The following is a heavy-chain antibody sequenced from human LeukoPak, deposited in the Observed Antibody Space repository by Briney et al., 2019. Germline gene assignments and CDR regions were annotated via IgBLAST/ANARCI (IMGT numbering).Heavy chain of an antibody. Sequence: PGGSLRLSCAASGFTFSSYAMSWVRQAPGEGLEWVSAISGSGGSTYYADSVKGRFTISRDNSKNTLYLQMNSLRAEDTAVYYCAKDQAPSYCGGDCYKGDYWGQGTLVTVSS. CDR2: ISGSGGST. V-gene: IGHV3-23*01. CDR1: GFTFSSYA. CDR3: AKDQAPSYCGGDCYKGDY. D-gene: IGHD2-21*02. J-gene: IGHJ4*02.